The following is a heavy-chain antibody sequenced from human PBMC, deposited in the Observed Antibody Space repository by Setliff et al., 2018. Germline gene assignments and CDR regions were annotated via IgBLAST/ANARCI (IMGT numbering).Heavy chain of an antibody. Sequence: GASVKVSCAASGLTFTSKWMHWVRQAPGKGLVWVSRINGDGSITSYADSVRGRFTISRDSSKNTLYLQMNSLRLEDTAVYYCLVAYTSSWYSSGFDPWGQGTLVTVSS. CDR2: INGDGSIT. CDR3: LVAYTSSWYSSGFDP. J-gene: IGHJ5*02. V-gene: IGHV3-74*01. D-gene: IGHD6-13*01. CDR1: GLTFTSKW.